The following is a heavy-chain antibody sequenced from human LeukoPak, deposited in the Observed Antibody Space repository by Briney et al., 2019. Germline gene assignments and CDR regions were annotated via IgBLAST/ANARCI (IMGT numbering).Heavy chain of an antibody. CDR2: INPSGGST. V-gene: IGHV1-46*01. CDR1: GYTFTSYY. D-gene: IGHD4-23*01. CDR3: ARDASDYGGNSSGDL. J-gene: IGHJ4*02. Sequence: EASVKVSCKASGYTFTSYYMHWVRQAPGQGLEWMGIINPSGGSTSYAQKFQGRVTMTRDTSTSTVYMELSSLRSEDTAVYYCARDASDYGGNSSGDLWGQGTLVTVSS.